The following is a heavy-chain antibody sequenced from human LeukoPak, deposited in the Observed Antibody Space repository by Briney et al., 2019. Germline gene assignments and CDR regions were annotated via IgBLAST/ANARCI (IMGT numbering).Heavy chain of an antibody. Sequence: GGSLRLSCAASGFTFSSYSMNWVRQAPGKGLEWVAYIYYDSRNAYYADSVKGRFTISRDNSKNTLYLQLNSLGAADTAVYYCARKAFCNSATCYGALDVWGQGTMVTVSS. CDR2: IYYDSRNA. CDR3: ARKAFCNSATCYGALDV. CDR1: GFTFSSYS. J-gene: IGHJ3*01. V-gene: IGHV3-30*03. D-gene: IGHD2/OR15-2a*01.